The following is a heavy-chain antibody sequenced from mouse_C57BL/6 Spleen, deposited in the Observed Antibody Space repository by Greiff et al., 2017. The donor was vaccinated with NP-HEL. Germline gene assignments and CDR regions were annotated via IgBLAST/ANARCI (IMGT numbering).Heavy chain of an antibody. J-gene: IGHJ2*01. CDR2: INPSTGGT. CDR1: GYSFTGYY. CDR3: ARNYGYFDY. V-gene: IGHV1-42*01. Sequence: VQLQQSGPELVKPGASVKISCKASGYSFTGYYMNWVKQSPEKSLEWIGEINPSTGGTTYNQKFKAKATLTVDKSSSTAYMQLKSLTSEDSAVYYCARNYGYFDYWGQGTTLTVSS. D-gene: IGHD1-1*01.